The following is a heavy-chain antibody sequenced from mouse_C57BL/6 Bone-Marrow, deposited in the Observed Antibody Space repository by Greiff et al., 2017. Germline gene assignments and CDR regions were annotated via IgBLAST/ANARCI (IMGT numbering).Heavy chain of an antibody. CDR1: GITFSSYG. D-gene: IGHD6-1*01. Sequence: EVMLVESGGDLVKPGGSLKLSCAASGITFSSYGMSWVRQTPDKRLEWVATISSGGSYTYYPDSVKGRFTISRDNAKNTLYLQMSSLKSEDTAMYYCARLCQFAYWGTGTTVTVSS. J-gene: IGHJ1*03. CDR3: ARLCQFAY. V-gene: IGHV5-6*01. CDR2: ISSGGSYT.